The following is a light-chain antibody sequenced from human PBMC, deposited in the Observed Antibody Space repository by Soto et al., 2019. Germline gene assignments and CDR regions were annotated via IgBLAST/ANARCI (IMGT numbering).Light chain of an antibody. CDR1: QSVMNN. CDR3: QQFHRWPVT. V-gene: IGKV3-15*01. J-gene: IGKJ4*01. CDR2: YAS. Sequence: EIVMTQSPATLSVSPGERVTLSCRASQSVMNNLAWYQHKPGQAPRLLICYASTGAAVNPARLTVSGYGTDFAISINALRSEDDAVYYFQQFHRWPVTFGGGAKVEI.